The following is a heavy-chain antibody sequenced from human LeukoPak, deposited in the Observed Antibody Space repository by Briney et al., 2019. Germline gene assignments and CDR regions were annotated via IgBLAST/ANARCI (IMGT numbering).Heavy chain of an antibody. V-gene: IGHV4-30-4*07. Sequence: PSETLSLTCAVSGGSISSGGYSWSWIRQPPGKGLEWIGYIYYSGSTYYNPSLKSRVTISVDTSKNQFSLKLSSVTAADTAVYYCARERMTTVVTPEGWFDPWGQGTLVTVSS. CDR3: ARERMTTVVTPEGWFDP. CDR2: IYYSGST. J-gene: IGHJ5*02. CDR1: GGSISSGGYS. D-gene: IGHD4-23*01.